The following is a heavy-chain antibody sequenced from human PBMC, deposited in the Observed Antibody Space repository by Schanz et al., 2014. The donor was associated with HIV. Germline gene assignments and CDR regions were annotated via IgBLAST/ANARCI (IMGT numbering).Heavy chain of an antibody. CDR2: IIPIFGTA. D-gene: IGHD3-10*01. Sequence: QVQLVQSGTEVKKPGSSVKVSCKASGGTFSSYAISWVRQAPGQGLEWMGGIIPIFGTANSAQRFQGRVTITADESTTTAYMDLSSLTSEDTAVYFCATTTRGYYHYAMDVWGQGTTVAVSS. J-gene: IGHJ6*02. CDR3: ATTTRGYYHYAMDV. V-gene: IGHV1-69*01. CDR1: GGTFSSYA.